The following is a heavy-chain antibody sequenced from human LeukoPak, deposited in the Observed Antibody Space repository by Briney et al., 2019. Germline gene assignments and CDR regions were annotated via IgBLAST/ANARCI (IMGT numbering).Heavy chain of an antibody. D-gene: IGHD3-10*01. V-gene: IGHV3-11*01. CDR1: GFTFSDYY. CDR3: ARDAEYYYGSGSCYAY. Sequence: GGSLRLSCAASGFTFSDYYMSWIRQAPGKGLEWVSYISSSGSTIYYADSVKGRFTISRDNAKNSLYQQMNSLRAEDTAVYYCARDAEYYYGSGSCYAYWGQGTLVTVSS. CDR2: ISSSGSTI. J-gene: IGHJ4*02.